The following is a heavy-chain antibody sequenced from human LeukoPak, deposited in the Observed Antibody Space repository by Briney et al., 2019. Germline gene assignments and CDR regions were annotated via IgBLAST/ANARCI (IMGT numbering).Heavy chain of an antibody. CDR1: GGSISSSNW. D-gene: IGHD2-15*01. Sequence: SETLSLTCAVSGGSISSSNWWSWVRQPPGKGLEWIGEIYHSGSTNYNPSLKSRVTISVDKSKNQFSLKLSSVTAADTAVYYCARGYCSGGSCGWFDPWGQGTLVIVSS. CDR2: IYHSGST. CDR3: ARGYCSGGSCGWFDP. V-gene: IGHV4-4*02. J-gene: IGHJ5*02.